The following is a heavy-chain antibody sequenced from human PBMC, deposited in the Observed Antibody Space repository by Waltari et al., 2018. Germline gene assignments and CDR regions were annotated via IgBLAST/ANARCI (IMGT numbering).Heavy chain of an antibody. CDR2: IHYSGTT. V-gene: IGHV4-59*11. CDR3: VRGKLGFCTGSSCHLDL. D-gene: IGHD2-8*02. J-gene: IGHJ5*02. CDR1: GDSISNHF. Sequence: QVQVQESGPGLVKPSETVSLTCTVSGDSISNHFWTWIRQPPEKGLELIANIHYSGTTNYSAYLKSRVAISLDTSKNHLSLRLDSVTAADTALYFCVRGKLGFCTGSSCHLDLWGRGTLVTVSS.